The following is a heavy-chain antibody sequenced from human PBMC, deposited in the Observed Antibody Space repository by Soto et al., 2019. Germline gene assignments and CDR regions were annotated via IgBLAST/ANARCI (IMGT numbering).Heavy chain of an antibody. CDR1: GGTFSSYA. CDR2: IIPIFGTA. Sequence: SVKVSCKASGGTFSSYAISWVRQAPGQGLEWMGGIIPIFGTANYAQKFQGRVTITADESTSTAYMELSSLSSEDTAVYYCARLTDSSGYYYVYYFDYWGQGTLVTVSS. V-gene: IGHV1-69*13. J-gene: IGHJ4*02. CDR3: ARLTDSSGYYYVYYFDY. D-gene: IGHD3-22*01.